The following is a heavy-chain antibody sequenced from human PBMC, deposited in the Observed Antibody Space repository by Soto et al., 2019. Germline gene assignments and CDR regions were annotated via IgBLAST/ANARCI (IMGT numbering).Heavy chain of an antibody. V-gene: IGHV1-58*02. D-gene: IGHD3-22*01. CDR2: IVVGSGNT. Sequence: ASVKVSCKASGFTFTSSAMQWVRQARGQRLEWIGWIVVGSGNTNYAQKFQGRVTITADESTSTAYMELSSLRSEDTAVYYCARDSNYYDSSGYPPDRFDPWGQGTLVTVSS. CDR1: GFTFTSSA. CDR3: ARDSNYYDSSGYPPDRFDP. J-gene: IGHJ5*02.